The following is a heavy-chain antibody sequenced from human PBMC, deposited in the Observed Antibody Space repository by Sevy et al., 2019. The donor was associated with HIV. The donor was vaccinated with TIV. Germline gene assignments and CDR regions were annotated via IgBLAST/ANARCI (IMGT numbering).Heavy chain of an antibody. J-gene: IGHJ6*02. CDR1: GFSFSDYN. CDR3: ARDKTILEGRYGMDV. Sequence: GGSLRLSCVASGFSFSDYNMNWVRQAPGKGLEWVSFISSGSGYIYYADSMKGRFTISRDNAKNSLYLQLNSLRAEDTAVYYCARDKTILEGRYGMDVWGQGTTVTVSS. CDR2: ISSGSGYI. V-gene: IGHV3-21*01. D-gene: IGHD3-3*01.